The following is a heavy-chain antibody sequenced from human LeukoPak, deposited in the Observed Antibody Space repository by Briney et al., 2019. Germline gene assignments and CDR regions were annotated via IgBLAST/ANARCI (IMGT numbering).Heavy chain of an antibody. V-gene: IGHV3-23*01. CDR3: AKRTSYSGSYPHFDY. CDR1: GFTFSGYA. D-gene: IGHD1-26*01. J-gene: IGHJ4*02. Sequence: GGSLRLSCVGSGFTFSGYAMSWVRQAPGKGLEWVSAVSDSGGSTFYTDPVKGRFTISRDNSKSTLYLQMSSLRAEDTAIYYCAKRTSYSGSYPHFDYWGQGTLVTVSS. CDR2: VSDSGGST.